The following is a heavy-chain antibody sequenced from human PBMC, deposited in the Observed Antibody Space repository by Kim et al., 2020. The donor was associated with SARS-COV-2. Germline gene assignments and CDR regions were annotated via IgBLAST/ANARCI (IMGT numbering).Heavy chain of an antibody. V-gene: IGHV6-1*01. CDR2: N. D-gene: IGHD3-10*01. Sequence: NDYAVSVKSRITINPDTSKNQFSLQLNSVTPEDTAVYYCARAMVRGVINYWGQGTLVTVSS. CDR3: ARAMVRGVINY. J-gene: IGHJ4*02.